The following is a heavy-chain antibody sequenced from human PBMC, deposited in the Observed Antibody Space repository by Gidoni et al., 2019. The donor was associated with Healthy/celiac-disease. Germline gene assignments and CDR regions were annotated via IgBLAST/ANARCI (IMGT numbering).Heavy chain of an antibody. D-gene: IGHD1-26*01. Sequence: QVQLVQSGAEVKKPGSSVKVSCKASGGTFSSYAISWVRQAPGQGLEWMGGIIPIFGTANYAQKFQGRVTITADESTSTAYMELGSLRSEDTAVYYCARMWGAYYYYGMDVWGQGTTVTVSS. CDR3: ARMWGAYYYYGMDV. CDR2: IIPIFGTA. V-gene: IGHV1-69*01. CDR1: GGTFSSYA. J-gene: IGHJ6*02.